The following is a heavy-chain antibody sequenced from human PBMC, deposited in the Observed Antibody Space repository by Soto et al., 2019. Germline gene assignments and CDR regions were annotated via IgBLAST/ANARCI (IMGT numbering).Heavy chain of an antibody. D-gene: IGHD1-20*01. V-gene: IGHV1-69*01. CDR3: TRSPQSITGTPRGGAQKDY. J-gene: IGHJ4*02. Sequence: SVNGSWKASGGSFSSYGISWVRQAPGQGLQWMGGIIPILGTANYAQKFQGRVTITADESTSTAYMELSSLRSEDTAVYYCTRSPQSITGTPRGGAQKDYWRKAPLGTVS. CDR2: IIPILGTA. CDR1: GGSFSSYG.